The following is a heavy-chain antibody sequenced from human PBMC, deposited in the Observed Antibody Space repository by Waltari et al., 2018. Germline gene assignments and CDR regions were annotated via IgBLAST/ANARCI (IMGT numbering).Heavy chain of an antibody. CDR2: IYYSGST. CDR3: ALGGDSGPYYFDY. CDR1: VGSISSSSYY. J-gene: IGHJ4*02. Sequence: QLQMQESGPGLVKPSETLSLTCTVSVGSISSSSYYWGWIRQPPGKGLEWIGGIYYSGSTYYNPSLKGRVTISVDTSKDQFSLKLSSVTAADTAVYYCALGGDSGPYYFDYWGQGTLVTVSS. V-gene: IGHV4-39*01. D-gene: IGHD2-21*02.